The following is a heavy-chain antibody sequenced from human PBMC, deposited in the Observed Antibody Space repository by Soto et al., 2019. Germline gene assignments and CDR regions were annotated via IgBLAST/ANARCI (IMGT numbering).Heavy chain of an antibody. Sequence: PSETLSLTCAVYGGSFSGYYWSWIRQPPGKGLEWIGEINHSGSTNYNPSLKSRVTISVDTSKNQFSLKLSSVTAADTAVYYCARARIAARPYFFDYWGQGSLVIGSS. V-gene: IGHV4-34*01. CDR1: GGSFSGYY. D-gene: IGHD6-6*01. CDR2: INHSGST. CDR3: ARARIAARPYFFDY. J-gene: IGHJ4*02.